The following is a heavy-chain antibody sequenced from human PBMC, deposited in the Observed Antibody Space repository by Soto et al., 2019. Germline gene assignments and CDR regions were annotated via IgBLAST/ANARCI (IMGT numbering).Heavy chain of an antibody. J-gene: IGHJ4*02. CDR2: INHSGST. CDR1: GGSFSGYY. CDR3: ARGSNGQWLLRVPYYFDY. V-gene: IGHV4-34*01. Sequence: SETLSLTCAVYGGSFSGYYWSWIRQPPGKGLEWIGEINHSGSTNYNPSLKSRVTISVDTSKNQFSLKLSSVTAADTAVYYCARGSNGQWLLRVPYYFDYWGQGTLVTVSS. D-gene: IGHD6-19*01.